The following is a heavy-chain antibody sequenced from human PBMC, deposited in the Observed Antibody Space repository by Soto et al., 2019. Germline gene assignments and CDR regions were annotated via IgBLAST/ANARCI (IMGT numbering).Heavy chain of an antibody. Sequence: PGGSLRLSCASSGFTFSSYWMHWVRQAPGKGLGWVSRINSDGISTIYADSVNGRFTISRDNAKNTLYLQMNSLRAEDTAVYYYARGEYYDGSVMYRAFDNWGEGTLV. J-gene: IGHJ4*02. V-gene: IGHV3-74*01. CDR1: GFTFSSYW. CDR2: INSDGIST. CDR3: ARGEYYDGSVMYRAFDN. D-gene: IGHD3-10*01.